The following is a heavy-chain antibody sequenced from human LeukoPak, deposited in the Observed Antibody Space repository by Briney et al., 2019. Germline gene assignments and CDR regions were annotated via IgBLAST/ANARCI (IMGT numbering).Heavy chain of an antibody. J-gene: IGHJ4*02. Sequence: PGGSLRLSCAASGFTFTSYSMNWVRQAPGKGLEWVSTISGGGGSTYYADSVKGRFTISRDNSKNTLFLQMNSLRAEDSAVYYCATDREGDPSAYYLVGGQGTLITVSS. D-gene: IGHD3-22*01. CDR3: ATDREGDPSAYYLV. CDR1: GFTFTSYS. CDR2: ISGGGGST. V-gene: IGHV3-23*01.